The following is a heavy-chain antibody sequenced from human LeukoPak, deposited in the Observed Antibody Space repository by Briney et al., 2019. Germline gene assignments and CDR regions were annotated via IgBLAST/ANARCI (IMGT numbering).Heavy chain of an antibody. D-gene: IGHD3-3*01. CDR3: ARGGPSYYDFWSGYSY. Sequence: GASVKVSCKASGGTFSSYAMHWVRQAPGKGLEYVSAISSNGGSTYYANSVKGRFTISRDNSKNTLYLQMGSLRAEDMAVYYCARGGPSYYDFWSGYSYWGQGTLVTVSS. CDR1: GGTFSSYA. J-gene: IGHJ4*02. CDR2: ISSNGGST. V-gene: IGHV3-64*01.